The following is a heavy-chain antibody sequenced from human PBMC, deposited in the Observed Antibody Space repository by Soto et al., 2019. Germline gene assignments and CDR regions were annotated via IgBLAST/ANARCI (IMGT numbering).Heavy chain of an antibody. CDR2: MYPGDSDT. J-gene: IGHJ4*02. CDR1: GYSFTNYW. CDR3: ARGTRPPTYYFEY. D-gene: IGHD1-1*01. V-gene: IGHV5-51*01. Sequence: DVQLVQSGAQVIKPGESLKISCKASGYSFTNYWIGWVRQMPGKGLELMGIMYPGDSDTRYSPSFQGQVTISADKSISTAYLQCSSLKASDTAIYYCARGTRPPTYYFEYWGQGTLVTVSS.